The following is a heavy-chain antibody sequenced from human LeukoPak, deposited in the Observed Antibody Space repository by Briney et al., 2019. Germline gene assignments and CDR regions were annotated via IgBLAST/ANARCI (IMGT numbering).Heavy chain of an antibody. V-gene: IGHV3-23*01. CDR2: ISGSGGST. CDR1: GFTFSSYA. CDR3: AKVPETYSYGYALDY. J-gene: IGHJ4*02. Sequence: PGGSLRLSCAASGFTFSSYAMSWVRQAPGKGLEWVSAISGSGGSTYYADSVKGRFTISRDNSKNTPYLQMNSLRAEDTAVYYCAKVPETYSYGYALDYWGQGTLVTVSS. D-gene: IGHD5-18*01.